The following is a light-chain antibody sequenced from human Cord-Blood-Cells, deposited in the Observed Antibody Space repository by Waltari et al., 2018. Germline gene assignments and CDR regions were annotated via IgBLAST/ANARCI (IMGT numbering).Light chain of an antibody. CDR1: SSDVGSYNL. Sequence: QSALTQPASVSGSPGQSITISCTGTSSDVGSYNLVSWYQQHPGKAPKLMIYEGSKRPSGVSNRFSGSKSSNTASLTISGLQAEDDADYYCCSYAGSSDWVFGGGTKLTVL. J-gene: IGLJ3*02. CDR3: CSYAGSSDWV. CDR2: EGS. V-gene: IGLV2-23*01.